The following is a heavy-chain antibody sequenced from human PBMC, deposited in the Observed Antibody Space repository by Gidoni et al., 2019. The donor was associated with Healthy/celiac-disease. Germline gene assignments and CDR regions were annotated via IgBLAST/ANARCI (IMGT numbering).Heavy chain of an antibody. CDR1: DYSFTSYG. CDR3: ARPLYSYGSIDAFDI. CDR2: IYPGDSDT. V-gene: IGHV5-51*01. Sequence: EVQLVQSGEAGKKPGESLKISCKGSDYSFTSYGIGWVRQMPVKALEWMGIIYPGDSDTRYSPSFQGQVTISADKSISTAYLQWSSLKASDTAMYYCARPLYSYGSIDAFDIWGQGTMVTVSS. J-gene: IGHJ3*02. D-gene: IGHD5-18*01.